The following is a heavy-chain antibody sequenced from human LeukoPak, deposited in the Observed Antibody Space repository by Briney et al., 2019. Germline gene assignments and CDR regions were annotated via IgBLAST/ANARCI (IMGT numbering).Heavy chain of an antibody. CDR2: INPNSGGT. J-gene: IGHJ4*02. CDR3: ARDLEQLVPLFDY. Sequence: GASVKVSCKASGYTFTGYYMHWVRQAPGQGPEWMGWINPNSGGTNYAQKFQGRVTMTRDTSISTAYMELSRLRSDDTAVYYCARDLEQLVPLFDYWGQGTLVTVSS. CDR1: GYTFTGYY. D-gene: IGHD6-6*01. V-gene: IGHV1-2*02.